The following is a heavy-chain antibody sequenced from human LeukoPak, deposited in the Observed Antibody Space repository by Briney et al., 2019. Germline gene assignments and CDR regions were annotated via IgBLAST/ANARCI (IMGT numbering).Heavy chain of an antibody. Sequence: PSETLSLTCAVSGGSISSSNWWSWVRQPPGKGLEWIGEIYHSGSTYYNPSLKSRVTISVDTSKNQFSLKLSSVTAADTAVYYCASSPITMIVVGVDYWGQGTLVTVSS. CDR1: GGSISSSNW. V-gene: IGHV4-4*02. D-gene: IGHD3-22*01. CDR3: ASSPITMIVVGVDY. CDR2: IYHSGST. J-gene: IGHJ4*02.